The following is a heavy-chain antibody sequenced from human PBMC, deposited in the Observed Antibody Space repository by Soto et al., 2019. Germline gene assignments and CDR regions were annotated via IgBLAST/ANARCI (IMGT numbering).Heavy chain of an antibody. CDR3: ARGGAQYSEYFQH. D-gene: IGHD4-4*01. CDR1: GASIYNGCYF. Sequence: SETKSVTCSVSGASIYNGCYFWSWIRQPPGKGLEWIGYIYYSGSTYYNPSLKSRVTISVDTSKNQFSLKLSSVTAADTAVYYCARGGAQYSEYFQHWGQGTLVTVSS. CDR2: IYYSGST. J-gene: IGHJ1*01. V-gene: IGHV4-30-4*01.